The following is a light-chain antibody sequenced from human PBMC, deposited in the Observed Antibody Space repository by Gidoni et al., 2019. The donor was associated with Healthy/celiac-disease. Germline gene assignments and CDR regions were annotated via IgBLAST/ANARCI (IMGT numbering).Light chain of an antibody. J-gene: IGKJ4*01. V-gene: IGKV1D-13*01. CDR3: QHYNDYSPT. Sequence: AIQLTQSPSSLSASVGDTVTITCRASQVINYTLAWYQQKPGKAPDLLIFDVSTLQSGVPPRFSGSVSGTEFTLTVTGLQPEDFATYYCQHYNDYSPTFGGGTEVEIK. CDR2: DVS. CDR1: QVINYT.